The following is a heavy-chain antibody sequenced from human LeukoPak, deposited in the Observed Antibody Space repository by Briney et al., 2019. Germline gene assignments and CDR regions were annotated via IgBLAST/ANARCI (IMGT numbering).Heavy chain of an antibody. CDR3: AKGVLGTCSGIICYQFDS. CDR2: IKKDGSEK. V-gene: IGHV3-7*03. D-gene: IGHD2-15*01. J-gene: IGHJ4*02. CDR1: GFTFSSYW. Sequence: LAGGSLRLSCAASGFTFSSYWMSWVRQAPGKGLEWVANIKKDGSEKYYVDSVKGRFTISRDNAKTSLYLQMNSLRVDDTAVYYCAKGVLGTCSGIICYQFDSWGQGTLVTVSS.